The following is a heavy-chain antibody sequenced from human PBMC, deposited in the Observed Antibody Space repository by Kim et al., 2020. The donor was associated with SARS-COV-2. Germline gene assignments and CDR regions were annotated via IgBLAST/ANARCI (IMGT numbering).Heavy chain of an antibody. CDR1: GFTFSSYA. Sequence: GGSLRLSCAASGFTFSSYAMSWVRQAPGKGLEWVSAISGSGGSTYYADSVKGRFTISRDNSKNTLYLQMNSLRAEDTAVYYCAKDGAPRITRVRGVHDYWGQGTLVTVSS. D-gene: IGHD3-10*01. CDR2: ISGSGGST. J-gene: IGHJ4*02. V-gene: IGHV3-23*01. CDR3: AKDGAPRITRVRGVHDY.